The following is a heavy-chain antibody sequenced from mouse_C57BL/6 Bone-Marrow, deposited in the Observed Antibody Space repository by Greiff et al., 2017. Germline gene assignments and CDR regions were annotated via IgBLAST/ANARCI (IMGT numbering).Heavy chain of an antibody. CDR1: GYSFTDYN. CDR2: INPNYGTT. J-gene: IGHJ2*01. V-gene: IGHV1-39*01. CDR3: ARKRVYYGSSFDD. D-gene: IGHD1-1*01. Sequence: EVQLQQSGPELVKPGASVKISCKASGYSFTDYNMNWVKQSNGQSLEWIGVINPNYGTTSYNQKFKGKATLTVDQASSTDYMQLNSLTSEDYAVYYCARKRVYYGSSFDDWGQGTTLTVSS.